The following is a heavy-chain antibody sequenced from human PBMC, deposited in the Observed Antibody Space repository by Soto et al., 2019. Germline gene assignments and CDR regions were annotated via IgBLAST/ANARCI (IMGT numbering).Heavy chain of an antibody. Sequence: ASVKVSCKASGYTFTVYYMHWVLRAPGQGLEWMGWINPNSGGTNYAQKFQGWVTMTRDTSISTAYMELSRLRSDDTAVYYFAIGTYYAFWSGYSYMRTAYLVMVLWGR. CDR2: INPNSGGT. J-gene: IGHJ2*01. CDR3: AIGTYYAFWSGYSYMRTAYLVMVL. D-gene: IGHD3-3*01. CDR1: GYTFTVYY. V-gene: IGHV1-2*04.